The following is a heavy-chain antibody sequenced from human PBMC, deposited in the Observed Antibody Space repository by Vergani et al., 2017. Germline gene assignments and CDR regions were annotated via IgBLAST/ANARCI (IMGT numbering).Heavy chain of an antibody. V-gene: IGHV1-46*01. CDR2: INPSGGST. Sequence: QVQLVQSGAEVKKPGASVKVSCKASGYTFTGYYMHWVRQAPGQGLEWMGWINPSGGSTSYAQKFQGRVTITADESTSTAYMELSSLRSEDTAVYYCAREKTPYYYYYGMDVWGQGTTVTVSS. CDR1: GYTFTGYY. CDR3: AREKTPYYYYYGMDV. J-gene: IGHJ6*02.